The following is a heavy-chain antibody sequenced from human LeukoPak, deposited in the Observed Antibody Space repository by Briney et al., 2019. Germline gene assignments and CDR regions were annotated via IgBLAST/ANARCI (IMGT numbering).Heavy chain of an antibody. D-gene: IGHD1-26*01. CDR1: RIAVIGNY. CDR2: ISINTDT. CDR3: AIAQSWDELFDS. Sequence: GGSLTLSCAASRIAVIGNYMSWVRQPPGKGLEWVSFISINTDTFYADSVRGRFTISRDSSKNTLFLQMNSLRDEDSAVYYCAIAQSWDELFDSWGQGALVTVSS. J-gene: IGHJ4*02. V-gene: IGHV3-53*01.